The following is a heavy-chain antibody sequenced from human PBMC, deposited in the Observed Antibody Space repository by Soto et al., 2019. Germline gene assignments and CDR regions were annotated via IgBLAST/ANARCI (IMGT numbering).Heavy chain of an antibody. CDR1: GFTFSSYG. CDR2: ISYDGSNK. CDR3: AKVWDIVVVTAIRYGMDV. V-gene: IGHV3-30*18. Sequence: GGSLRLSCAASGFTFSSYGMHWVRQAPGKGLEWVAVISYDGSNKYYADSVKGRFTISRDNSKNTLYLQMNSLRAEDTAVYYCAKVWDIVVVTAIRYGMDVWGQGTTVTVSS. D-gene: IGHD2-21*02. J-gene: IGHJ6*02.